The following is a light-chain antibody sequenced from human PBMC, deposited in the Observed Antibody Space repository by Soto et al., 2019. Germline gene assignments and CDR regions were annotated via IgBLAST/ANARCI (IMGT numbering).Light chain of an antibody. V-gene: IGKV3-20*01. CDR1: QTLSNSF. J-gene: IGKJ5*01. CDR2: DTS. Sequence: EIVLTQSPCTLSLSPGERATLSCMASQTLSNSFIAWYQQKPGQAPRLLIYDTSSRATGVPDRYSASGSGTDFTLTISRLEPEDFAVFFCQQYGTPEIIFGQGTLLEIK. CDR3: QQYGTPEII.